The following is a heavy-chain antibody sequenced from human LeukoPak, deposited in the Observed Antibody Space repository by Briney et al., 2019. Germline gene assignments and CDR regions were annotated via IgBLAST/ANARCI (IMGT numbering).Heavy chain of an antibody. D-gene: IGHD3-16*01. J-gene: IGHJ3*02. V-gene: IGHV5-51*01. CDR3: ARRGGLNDAFDI. CDR1: GYNFTTYW. Sequence: LGESLKISCKGSGYNFTTYWIGWVRQMPGKGLEWMGIIYPADSDTRYSPSFQGQVTISADKSIRTAYLQWSSLRASDTAMYYCARRGGLNDAFDIWGQGTMVIVSS. CDR2: IYPADSDT.